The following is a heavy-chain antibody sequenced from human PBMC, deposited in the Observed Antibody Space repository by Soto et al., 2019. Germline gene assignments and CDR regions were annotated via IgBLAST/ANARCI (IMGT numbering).Heavy chain of an antibody. V-gene: IGHV4-59*01. J-gene: IGHJ6*02. CDR3: GGMRLPDYYYYYGMDV. CDR1: GGSISSYY. Sequence: QVQLQESGPGLVKPSETLSLTCTVSGGSISSYYWSWIRQPPGKGLEWIGYIYYSGSTNYNPSLKSRVTISVDTSKNQFSLKLSSVTAADTAVYYCGGMRLPDYYYYYGMDVWGQGTTVTVSS. D-gene: IGHD6-25*01. CDR2: IYYSGST.